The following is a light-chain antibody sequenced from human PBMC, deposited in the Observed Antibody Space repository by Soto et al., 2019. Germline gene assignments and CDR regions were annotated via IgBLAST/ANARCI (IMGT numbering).Light chain of an antibody. CDR3: QQYGSSPLT. CDR1: QSVSSN. Sequence: EIVMTQSPATLSVSPGERATLSCRASQSVSSNLAWYQQKPGQAPRLLIYDASTRATGVPARISGSGSGTDFTLIIDSLEPEDFAVYYCQQYGSSPLTFGGGTKVDIK. CDR2: DAS. V-gene: IGKV3-15*01. J-gene: IGKJ4*01.